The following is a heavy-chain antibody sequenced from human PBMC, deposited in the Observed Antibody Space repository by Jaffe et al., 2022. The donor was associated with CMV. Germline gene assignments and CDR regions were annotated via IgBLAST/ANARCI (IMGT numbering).Heavy chain of an antibody. CDR2: ISSSSSYI. D-gene: IGHD3-22*01. V-gene: IGHV3-21*01. J-gene: IGHJ6*02. Sequence: EVQLVESGGGLVKPGGSLRLSCAASGFTFSSYSMNWVRQAPGKGLEWVSSISSSSSYIYYADSVKGRFTISRDNAKNSLYLQMNSLRAEDTAVYYCARGLTNYYDSSGYLPHYYYYGMDVWGQGTTVTVSS. CDR3: ARGLTNYYDSSGYLPHYYYYGMDV. CDR1: GFTFSSYS.